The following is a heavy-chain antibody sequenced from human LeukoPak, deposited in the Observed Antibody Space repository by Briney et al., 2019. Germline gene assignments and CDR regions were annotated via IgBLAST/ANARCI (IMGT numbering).Heavy chain of an antibody. CDR2: ISGSGGST. J-gene: IGHJ4*02. V-gene: IGHV3-23*01. CDR3: AKDGRYSYGYDY. D-gene: IGHD5-18*01. Sequence: GGSLRLSCAASGFTFSSYSMNWVRQAPGKGLEWVSAISGSGGSTYYADSVKGRFTISRDNSKNTLYLQMNSLRAEDTAVYYCAKDGRYSYGYDYWGQGTLVTVSS. CDR1: GFTFSSYS.